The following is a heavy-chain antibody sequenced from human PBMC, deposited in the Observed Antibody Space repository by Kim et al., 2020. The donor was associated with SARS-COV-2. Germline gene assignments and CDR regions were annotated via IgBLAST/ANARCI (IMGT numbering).Heavy chain of an antibody. V-gene: IGHV1-8*01. Sequence: AQKFQGRVTMTRNTSISTAYMELSSLRSEDTAVYYCARAGSSSSYWYFDLWGRGTLVTVSS. J-gene: IGHJ2*01. CDR3: ARAGSSSSYWYFDL. D-gene: IGHD6-6*01.